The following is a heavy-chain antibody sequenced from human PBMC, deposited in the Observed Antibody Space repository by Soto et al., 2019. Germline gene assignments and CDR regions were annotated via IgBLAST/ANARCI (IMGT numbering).Heavy chain of an antibody. J-gene: IGHJ4*02. V-gene: IGHV3-30-3*01. D-gene: IGHD6-13*01. CDR2: ISYDGSNK. CDR3: ARDGNKQQLVPDSRFDY. CDR1: GFTFSSYA. Sequence: QVQLVESGGGVVQPGRSLRLSCAASGFTFSSYAMHWVRQAPGKGLEWVAVISYDGSNKYYADSVKGRFTISRDNSKNTLYLQMNSLRAEDTAVYYCARDGNKQQLVPDSRFDYWGQGTLVTVSS.